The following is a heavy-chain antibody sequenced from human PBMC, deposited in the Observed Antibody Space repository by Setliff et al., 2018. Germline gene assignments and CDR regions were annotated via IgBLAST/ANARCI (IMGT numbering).Heavy chain of an antibody. CDR2: IYYSGST. Sequence: SETLSLTCTVSGGSISSDSYYWGWIRQPPGKGLEWIGSIYYSGSTYYNPSLKSRVTISIDTSKNQFSLKLSSVTAADTAVYYCARHTIAMSTIISYFDYWGQGTLVTVSS. V-gene: IGHV4-39*01. CDR3: ARHTIAMSTIISYFDY. J-gene: IGHJ4*02. D-gene: IGHD3-10*01. CDR1: GGSISSDSYY.